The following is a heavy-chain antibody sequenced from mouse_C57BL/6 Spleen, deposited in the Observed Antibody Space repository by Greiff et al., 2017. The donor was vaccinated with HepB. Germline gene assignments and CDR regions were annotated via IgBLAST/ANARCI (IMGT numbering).Heavy chain of an antibody. D-gene: IGHD2-2*01. J-gene: IGHJ4*01. CDR1: GYTFTDYN. V-gene: IGHV1-18*01. CDR3: ARDGYDVGDYAMDY. Sequence: DVKLQESGPELVKPGASVKIPCKASGYTFTDYNMDWVKQSHGKSLEWIGDINPNNGGTIYNQKFKGKATLTVDKSSSTAYMELRSLTSEDTAVYYCARDGYDVGDYAMDYWGQGTPVTVSS. CDR2: INPNNGGT.